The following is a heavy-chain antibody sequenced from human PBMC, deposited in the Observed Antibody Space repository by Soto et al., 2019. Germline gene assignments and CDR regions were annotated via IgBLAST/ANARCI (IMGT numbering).Heavy chain of an antibody. J-gene: IGHJ4*02. V-gene: IGHV4-59*08. CDR3: ARHNYGSGSTYFDY. CDR2: IYYSGST. Sequence: SAALFLTYPVSCGYVSRYCRGWIRQPPGKGLEWIGYIYYSGSTNYNPSLKSRVTISVDTSKNQFSLKLNSMTAADTAVYYCARHNYGSGSTYFDYWGQGTLVTVS. D-gene: IGHD3-10*01. CDR1: CGYVSRYC.